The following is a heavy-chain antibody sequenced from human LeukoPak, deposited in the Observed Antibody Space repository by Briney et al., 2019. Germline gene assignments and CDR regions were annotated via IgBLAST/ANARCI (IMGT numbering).Heavy chain of an antibody. D-gene: IGHD6-19*01. Sequence: ASVKVSCKVSGYTLTELSMHWVRQAPGKGLEWMGGFDPEDGETIYAQKFQGRVTMTEDTSTDTAYMELSSLRSEDTAVYYCATRHPTGYSSGWYFDYWGQGTLVPVSS. CDR3: ATRHPTGYSSGWYFDY. V-gene: IGHV1-24*01. CDR2: FDPEDGET. J-gene: IGHJ4*02. CDR1: GYTLTELS.